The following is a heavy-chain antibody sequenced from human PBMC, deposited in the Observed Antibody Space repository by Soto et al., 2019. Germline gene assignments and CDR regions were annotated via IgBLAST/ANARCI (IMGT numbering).Heavy chain of an antibody. V-gene: IGHV1-69*02. J-gene: IGHJ4*02. CDR1: GGTFSSYT. CDR3: ARGAAADLDY. D-gene: IGHD6-13*01. Sequence: QVQLVQSGAEVKKPGSSVKVSCKASGGTFSSYTISWVRQAPGQGLEWMGRIIPILGIANYAQKFQGRVTIPADKSTSTAYMELSSMRSEDTAVYYCARGAAADLDYWGQGTLVTVSS. CDR2: IIPILGIA.